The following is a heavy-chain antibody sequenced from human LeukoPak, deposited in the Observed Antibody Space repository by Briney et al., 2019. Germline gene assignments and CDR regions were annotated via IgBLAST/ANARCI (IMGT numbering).Heavy chain of an antibody. CDR3: AKDPGYCSGGSCYSHY. CDR2: ISSSGGST. Sequence: GGSLRLSCAASGFTFSSYAMSWVRQAPGKGLEWVSAISSSGGSTYYADSVKGRFTISRDNSKNTLYLQMNSLRAEDTAVYYCAKDPGYCSGGSCYSHYWGQGTLVTVSS. D-gene: IGHD2-15*01. J-gene: IGHJ4*02. CDR1: GFTFSSYA. V-gene: IGHV3-23*01.